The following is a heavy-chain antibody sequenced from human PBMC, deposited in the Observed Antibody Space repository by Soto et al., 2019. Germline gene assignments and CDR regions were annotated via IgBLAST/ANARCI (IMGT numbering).Heavy chain of an antibody. D-gene: IGHD3-10*01. Sequence: ASVKVSCKASGYTFTSYGISWVRQAPGQGLEWMGWISAYNGNTNYAQKLQGRVTMTTDTSTSTAYMELRSLRSDDTAVYYCARKLRARYYGSGSYFTWFDPWGQGTLVTVSS. CDR1: GYTFTSYG. V-gene: IGHV1-18*04. CDR2: ISAYNGNT. CDR3: ARKLRARYYGSGSYFTWFDP. J-gene: IGHJ5*02.